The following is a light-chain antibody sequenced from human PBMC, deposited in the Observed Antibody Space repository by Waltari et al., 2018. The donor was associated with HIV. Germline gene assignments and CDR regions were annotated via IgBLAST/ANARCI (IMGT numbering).Light chain of an antibody. J-gene: IGLJ2*01. CDR3: SSYTANSRI. CDR2: DVS. CDR1: SSDVGGHNS. V-gene: IGLV2-14*03. Sequence: QSALTQPASVSGSLGQSITIYCTGTSSDVGGHNSFSWYQQHPGKAPKLLISDVSNRPSGVSNRFSGSKSGNTASLTISGLQAEDEADYYCSSYTANSRIFGGGTRLTVL.